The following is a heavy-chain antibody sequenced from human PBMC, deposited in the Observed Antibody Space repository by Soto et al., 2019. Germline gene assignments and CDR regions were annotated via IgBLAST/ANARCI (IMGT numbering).Heavy chain of an antibody. CDR1: GFTFSSYW. Sequence: EVQLVESGGGLVQPGGSLRLSCAASGFTFSSYWMSWVRQAPGRGLEWMGNIKQDGTEKDYVDSVKGRFTISRDNARNSVFLQMDRVRADDTAVYYCATILSRAFETCGQGTMVTVSS. V-gene: IGHV3-7*01. J-gene: IGHJ3*02. CDR3: ATILSRAFET. D-gene: IGHD2-15*01. CDR2: IKQDGTEK.